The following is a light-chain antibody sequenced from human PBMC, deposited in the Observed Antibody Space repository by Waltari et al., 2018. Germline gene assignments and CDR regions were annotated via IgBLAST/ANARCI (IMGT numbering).Light chain of an antibody. V-gene: IGKV3-20*01. CDR3: QHYVNLPVT. Sequence: SCRASQSVGKSLAWYQQRPGQAPRLLIYDASTRATGTPGRFSGSVFGTDFSLAISSLEPEDFAVYFCQHYVNLPVTFGQGTKVEI. J-gene: IGKJ1*01. CDR2: DAS. CDR1: QSVGKS.